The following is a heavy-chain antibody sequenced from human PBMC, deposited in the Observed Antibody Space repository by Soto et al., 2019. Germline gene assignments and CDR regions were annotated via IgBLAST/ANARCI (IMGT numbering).Heavy chain of an antibody. D-gene: IGHD6-6*01. J-gene: IGHJ6*02. CDR1: GFTFSSFG. V-gene: IGHV3-30*18. CDR2: ISYDGNNK. CDR3: AKEKLYQAQIAAHRGMDV. Sequence: QVHLVESGGGVVQPGRSLRLSCAASGFTFSSFGMHWVRQAPGKGLEWVAVISYDGNNKYYADSVKGRFTISRDNSNNTLYLQMNSLRAEDTAVYFCAKEKLYQAQIAAHRGMDVWGQGTAVTVSS.